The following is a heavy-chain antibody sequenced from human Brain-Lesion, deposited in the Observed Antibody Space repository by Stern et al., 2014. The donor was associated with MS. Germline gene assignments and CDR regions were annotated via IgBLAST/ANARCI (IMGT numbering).Heavy chain of an antibody. V-gene: IGHV4-59*01. CDR2: INYRRNT. Sequence: VQLVESGPGLVKPSETLSLTCTVSYDSISSYYWTWLRQPPGKGLEWIGYINYRRNTNYNPALKSRVTISVDTSKNQFSLKLTSVTAADTAVYYCARAFSDYHDSTPGYWGQGTLVTVSS. CDR1: YDSISSYY. CDR3: ARAFSDYHDSTPGY. D-gene: IGHD3-22*01. J-gene: IGHJ4*02.